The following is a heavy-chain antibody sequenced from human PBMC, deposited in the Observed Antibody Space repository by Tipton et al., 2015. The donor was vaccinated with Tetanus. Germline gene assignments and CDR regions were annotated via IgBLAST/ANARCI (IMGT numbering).Heavy chain of an antibody. CDR1: GSSISSGNW. J-gene: IGHJ4*02. V-gene: IGHV4-4*02. CDR3: ARGPKHWLTAGQVY. CDR2: IHQSGGT. D-gene: IGHD6-19*01. Sequence: TLSLTCAVSGSSISSGNWWSWVRQSPGKGLEWIGEIHQSGGTSYNSSLKSRVSMSGDKSKNQFSLQLNSVTAGDTAIYYCARGPKHWLTAGQVYWGQGTQVPVSS.